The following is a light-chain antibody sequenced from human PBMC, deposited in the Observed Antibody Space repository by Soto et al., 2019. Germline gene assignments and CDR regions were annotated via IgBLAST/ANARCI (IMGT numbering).Light chain of an antibody. J-gene: IGKJ1*01. CDR1: QSISNW. CDR2: KAS. V-gene: IGKV1-5*03. CDR3: HHYNVYSIAWT. Sequence: DVQMTLSPSALSAAVGDRVTITYSALQSISNWLAWYQQKPGKAPKLLISKASTLESGVPSRFSGSGSGTEFTLTISSLQPDDFATYYCHHYNVYSIAWTFGQGTKVDIK.